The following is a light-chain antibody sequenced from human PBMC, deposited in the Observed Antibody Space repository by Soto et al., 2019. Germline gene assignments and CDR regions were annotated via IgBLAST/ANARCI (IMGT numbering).Light chain of an antibody. J-gene: IGKJ2*01. CDR1: QGIGST. Sequence: EIVMTQSPATLSVSPGERATLSCRASQGIGSTLAWYQQKPGQAPRLLIYAASIRATGIPDRFSGSASGTDFTLTISRLDPEDFAVYYCQQYGSSPPYSFGQGTKVDIK. V-gene: IGKV3-20*01. CDR2: AAS. CDR3: QQYGSSPPYS.